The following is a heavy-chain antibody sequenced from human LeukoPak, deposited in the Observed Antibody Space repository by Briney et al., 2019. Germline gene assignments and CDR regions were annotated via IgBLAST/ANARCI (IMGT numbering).Heavy chain of an antibody. CDR2: INHSGST. V-gene: IGHV4-34*01. CDR1: GGSFSGYY. CDR3: ARGWDGRWGSEPTSYFDY. Sequence: KPSETLSLTCAVYGGSFSGYYWSWIRQPPGKGLEWIGEINHSGSTNYNPSLKSRVTISVDTSKNQFSLQLNSVTPEDTAVYYCARGWDGRWGSEPTSYFDYWGQGTLVTVSS. J-gene: IGHJ4*02. D-gene: IGHD3-16*01.